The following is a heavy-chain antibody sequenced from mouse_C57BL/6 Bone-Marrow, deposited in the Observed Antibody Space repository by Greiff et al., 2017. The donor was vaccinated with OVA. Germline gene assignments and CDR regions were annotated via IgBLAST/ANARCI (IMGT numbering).Heavy chain of an antibody. D-gene: IGHD2-1*01. CDR3: ARLYGNPSYWYFDV. J-gene: IGHJ1*03. Sequence: EVQLQQSGPELVKPGASVKISCKASGYTFTDYYMNWVKQSHGKSLEWIGDINPNNGGTSYNQKFKGKATLTVDKSSSTAYMERRSLTSEDSAVYYCARLYGNPSYWYFDVWGTGTTVTVSS. CDR2: INPNNGGT. CDR1: GYTFTDYY. V-gene: IGHV1-26*01.